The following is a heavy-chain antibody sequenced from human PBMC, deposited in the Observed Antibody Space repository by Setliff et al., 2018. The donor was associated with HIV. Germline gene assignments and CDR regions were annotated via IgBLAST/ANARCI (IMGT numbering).Heavy chain of an antibody. J-gene: IGHJ6*03. CDR2: ISYDGSNK. Sequence: PGGSLRLSCEASGFTFISYPLHWVRQAPGKGLEWVAVISYDGSNKYYADSVKGRFTISRDNSKNTLYLQMNSLRAEDTAVYYCAKESGLYSNYKYYYYMDVWGKGTTVTVSS. CDR3: AKESGLYSNYKYYYYMDV. V-gene: IGHV3-30*14. CDR1: GFTFISYP. D-gene: IGHD4-4*01.